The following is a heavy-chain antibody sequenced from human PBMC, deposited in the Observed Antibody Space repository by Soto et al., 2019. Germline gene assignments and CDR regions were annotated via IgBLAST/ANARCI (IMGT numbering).Heavy chain of an antibody. D-gene: IGHD1-26*01. CDR3: ARDHSGSYVPGAY. Sequence: SGGSLRLSCVDSGFKFSSYAMHWVRQAPGKGLEWVAVISYDGSNKYYADSVKGRFTISRDNSKNTLYLQMNSLRAEDTAVYYCARDHSGSYVPGAYWGQGTLVTVSS. CDR2: ISYDGSNK. CDR1: GFKFSSYA. V-gene: IGHV3-30-3*01. J-gene: IGHJ4*02.